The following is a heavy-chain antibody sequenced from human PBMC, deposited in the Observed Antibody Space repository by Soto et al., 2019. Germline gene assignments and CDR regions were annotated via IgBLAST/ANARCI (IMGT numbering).Heavy chain of an antibody. J-gene: IGHJ3*02. CDR3: ARDGVLQSITIFGPGPFDI. D-gene: IGHD3-3*01. CDR1: GFTFSDYY. V-gene: IGHV3-11*01. Sequence: LRLSCAASGFTFSDYYMSWIRQAPGKGLEWVSYISRSGTTIHYADSVRGRFTISRDNAKNSLYLQMNSLRAEDTAVYYCARDGVLQSITIFGPGPFDIWGQGTMVTVSS. CDR2: ISRSGTTI.